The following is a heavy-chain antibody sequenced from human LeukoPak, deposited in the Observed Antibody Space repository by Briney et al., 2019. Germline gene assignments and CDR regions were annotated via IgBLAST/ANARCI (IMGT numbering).Heavy chain of an antibody. J-gene: IGHJ6*03. V-gene: IGHV1-69*06. Sequence: SVKVSCKASGYTFTSYGISWVRQAPGQGLEWMGGIIPIFGTANYAQKFQGRVTITADKSTSTAYMELSSLRSEDTAVYYCARAVGPYKDIVVVPAAALNYYYYYMDVWGKGTTVTISS. D-gene: IGHD2-2*01. CDR2: IIPIFGTA. CDR3: ARAVGPYKDIVVVPAAALNYYYYYMDV. CDR1: GYTFTSYG.